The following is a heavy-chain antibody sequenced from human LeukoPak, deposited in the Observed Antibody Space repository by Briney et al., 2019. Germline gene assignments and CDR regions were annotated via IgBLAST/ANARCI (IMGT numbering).Heavy chain of an antibody. CDR3: ARDLTWGGDFDY. CDR1: GFTFSSYA. Sequence: GGSLRLSCAASGFTFSSYAMHGVREAPGKGLGWVAVISYDGSNKYYADSVKGRFTISRDNSKNTLYLQMNSLRAEDTAVYYCARDLTWGGDFDYWGQGTLVTVSS. J-gene: IGHJ4*02. V-gene: IGHV3-30-3*01. D-gene: IGHD3-16*01. CDR2: ISYDGSNK.